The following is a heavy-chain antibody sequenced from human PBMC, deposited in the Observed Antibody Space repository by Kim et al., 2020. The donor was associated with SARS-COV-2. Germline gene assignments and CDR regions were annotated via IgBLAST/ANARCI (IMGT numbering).Heavy chain of an antibody. D-gene: IGHD2-15*01. CDR3: ARDLRDCSGGSCYVFDY. J-gene: IGHJ4*02. CDR2: INAGNGNT. V-gene: IGHV1-3*01. Sequence: ASVKVSCKPSGYTFTSYAMHWVRQAPGQRLEWMGWINAGNGNTKYSQKFQGRVTITRDTSASTAYMELSSLRSEDTAVYYCARDLRDCSGGSCYVFDYWGQGTLVTVSS. CDR1: GYTFTSYA.